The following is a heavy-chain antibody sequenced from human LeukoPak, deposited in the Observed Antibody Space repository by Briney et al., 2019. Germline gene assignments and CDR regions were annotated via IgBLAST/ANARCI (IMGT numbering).Heavy chain of an antibody. Sequence: SETLSLTCTVSGGSINSYYWSWIRQPPGKGLEWIGYIYYIGSTNYNPSLKSRVTISVDTSKNQFSLKLSSVTAADTAVYYCARETYCAADCYSGFDFWGQGTLVTVST. CDR1: GGSINSYY. CDR3: ARETYCAADCYSGFDF. D-gene: IGHD2-21*02. V-gene: IGHV4-59*01. J-gene: IGHJ4*02. CDR2: IYYIGST.